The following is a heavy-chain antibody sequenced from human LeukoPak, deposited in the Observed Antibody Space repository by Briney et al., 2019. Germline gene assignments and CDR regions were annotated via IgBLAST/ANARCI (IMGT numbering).Heavy chain of an antibody. V-gene: IGHV3-30-3*01. D-gene: IGHD1-26*01. CDR1: GFTFSSYA. CDR3: ARVKYSGSYYVDY. J-gene: IGHJ4*02. Sequence: GGPLRLSCAASGFTFSSYAMHWVRQAPGKGLEWVAVISYDGSNKYYADSVKGRFTISRDNSKNTLYLQMNSLRAEDTAVYYCARVKYSGSYYVDYWGQGTLVTVSS. CDR2: ISYDGSNK.